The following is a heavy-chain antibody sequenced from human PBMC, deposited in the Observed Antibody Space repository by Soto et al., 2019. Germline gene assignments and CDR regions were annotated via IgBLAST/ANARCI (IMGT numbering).Heavy chain of an antibody. V-gene: IGHV1-69*08. CDR2: IIPIIGII. J-gene: IGHJ5*02. CDR1: GGTFSTYT. Sequence: QVQLVQSGAEVKKPGSSVKVSCKASGGTFSTYTITWVRQAPGQGLEWMGRIIPIIGIINYAQKFQGRVTNSADEFTGTADIELTGLRSDDAAVYYCAGDPDSLYNVSHAPSYPWGQGTLVTVSS. CDR3: AGDPDSLYNVSHAPSYP. D-gene: IGHD3-16*01.